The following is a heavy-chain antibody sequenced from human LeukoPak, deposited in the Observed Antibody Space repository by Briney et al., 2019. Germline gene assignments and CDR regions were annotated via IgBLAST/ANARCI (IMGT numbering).Heavy chain of an antibody. CDR2: LHKDGSRD. CDR1: GFTLKSFS. V-gene: IGHV3-30*02. CDR3: TRDPSGRSYGFGDY. J-gene: IGHJ4*02. Sequence: GGSLRLSCAVSGFTLKSFSMHGLRQAPGKGLEGVAFLHKDGSRDDYAVSEKGRFTISRDTSRNTVYLQIHSLRGGDAAVYLGTRDPSGRSYGFGDYWGQGTRVTVSS. D-gene: IGHD5-18*01.